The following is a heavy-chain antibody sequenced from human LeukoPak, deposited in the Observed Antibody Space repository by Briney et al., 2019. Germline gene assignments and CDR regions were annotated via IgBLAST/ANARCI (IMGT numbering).Heavy chain of an antibody. J-gene: IGHJ4*02. D-gene: IGHD6-19*01. V-gene: IGHV3-7*01. CDR3: ARDIAVAFDY. Sequence: ETLSLTCAVYGGSFSGYYWSWVRQAPGKGLEWVANIKQDGSEKYYVDSVKGRFTISRDNAKNSLYLQMNSLRAEDTAVYYCARDIAVAFDYWGQGTLVTVSS. CDR2: IKQDGSEK. CDR1: GGSFSGYY.